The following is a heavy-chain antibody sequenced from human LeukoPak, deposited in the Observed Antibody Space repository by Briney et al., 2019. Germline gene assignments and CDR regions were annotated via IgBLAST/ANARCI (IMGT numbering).Heavy chain of an antibody. CDR1: GYTFTSYY. D-gene: IGHD1-26*01. J-gene: IGHJ4*02. CDR2: INPSGGST. Sequence: ASVKVSCKASGYTFTSYYMHWVRQAPGQGLEWMGIINPSGGSTSYAQKFQGRVTMTRDTSTSTVYMKLSSLRSEDTAVYYCARATQWELLDYWGQGTLVTVSS. V-gene: IGHV1-46*01. CDR3: ARATQWELLDY.